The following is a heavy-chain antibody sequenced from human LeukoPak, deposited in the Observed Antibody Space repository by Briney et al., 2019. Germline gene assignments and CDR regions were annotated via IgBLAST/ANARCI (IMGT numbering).Heavy chain of an antibody. J-gene: IGHJ4*02. Sequence: GGSLRLSCAASRFTFNSYAMSWVRQAPGKGLEWVSVIGGSNGITFYVGSVKGRFTISRDNSKDTLYLKMNSLRAEDTAVYYCARNENSGWGYFDYWGQGTLVTVSS. CDR2: IGGSNGIT. CDR1: RFTFNSYA. CDR3: ARNENSGWGYFDY. D-gene: IGHD5-12*01. V-gene: IGHV3-23*01.